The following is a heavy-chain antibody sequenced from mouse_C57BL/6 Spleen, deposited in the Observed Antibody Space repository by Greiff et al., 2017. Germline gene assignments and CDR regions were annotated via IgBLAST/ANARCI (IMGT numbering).Heavy chain of an antibody. J-gene: IGHJ4*01. CDR1: GYAFSSSW. CDR2: IYPGDGDT. CDR3: ARGGYGYAMDY. D-gene: IGHD2-2*01. V-gene: IGHV1-82*01. Sequence: VQLQQSGPELVKPGASVKISCKASGYAFSSSWMNWVKQRPGKGLEWIGRIYPGDGDTNYNGKFKGKATLTADKSSSTAYMQLSSLTSEDSAGYFCARGGYGYAMDYWGQGTTATVSS.